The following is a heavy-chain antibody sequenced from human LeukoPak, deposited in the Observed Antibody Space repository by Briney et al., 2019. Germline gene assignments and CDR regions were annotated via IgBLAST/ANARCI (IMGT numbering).Heavy chain of an antibody. Sequence: SETLSLTCTVSGGSISSYYWSWIRQPAGKGLEWIGRIYTSGSTNYNPSLKSRVTISVDKSTTQFSPKLSSVTAADTAMYYCATAMATYSGTFDIWGQGTMVTVSS. CDR1: GGSISSYY. J-gene: IGHJ3*02. CDR3: ATAMATYSGTFDI. D-gene: IGHD5-24*01. V-gene: IGHV4-4*07. CDR2: IYTSGST.